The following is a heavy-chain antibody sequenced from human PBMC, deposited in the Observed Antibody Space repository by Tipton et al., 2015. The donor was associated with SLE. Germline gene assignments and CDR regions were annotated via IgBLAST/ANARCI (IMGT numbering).Heavy chain of an antibody. CDR3: ARQFYDSSGYTFDY. V-gene: IGHV3-30*04. D-gene: IGHD3-22*01. CDR2: ISYDGSNK. Sequence: SLRLSCAASGFTFSSYAMSWVRQAPGKGLEWVAVISYDGSNKYYADSVKGRFTISRDNSKNTLYLQMNSLRAEDTAVYYCARQFYDSSGYTFDYWGQGTLVTVSS. CDR1: GFTFSSYA. J-gene: IGHJ4*02.